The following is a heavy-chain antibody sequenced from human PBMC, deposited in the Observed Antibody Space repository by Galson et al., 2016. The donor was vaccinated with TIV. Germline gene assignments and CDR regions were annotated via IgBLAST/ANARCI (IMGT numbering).Heavy chain of an antibody. CDR1: GFIFSNYE. D-gene: IGHD3/OR15-3a*01. Sequence: SLRLSCAASGFIFSNYETNWVRQAPGKGLEWISYITSGWGPTYYAESVKGRLPISRDNTKNSLYLQMNSLRPEDTAVYYCVREAVMSFGVDVFDVWGQGTVVTVSS. J-gene: IGHJ3*01. V-gene: IGHV3-48*03. CDR2: ITSGWGPT. CDR3: VREAVMSFGVDVFDV.